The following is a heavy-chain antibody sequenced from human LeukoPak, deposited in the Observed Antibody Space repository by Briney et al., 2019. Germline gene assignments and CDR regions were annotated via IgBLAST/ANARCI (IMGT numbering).Heavy chain of an antibody. CDR2: VNPNSGGT. V-gene: IGHV1-2*02. CDR1: GYTFTSYD. CDR3: ARDWTSIPEYFQH. J-gene: IGHJ1*01. Sequence: ASVKVSCKASGYTFTSYDINWVRQATGQGLEWMGWVNPNSGGTNYAQKFQGRVTMTRDTSISTAYMELSRLRSDDTAVYYCARDWTSIPEYFQHWGQGTLVTVSS. D-gene: IGHD2-21*01.